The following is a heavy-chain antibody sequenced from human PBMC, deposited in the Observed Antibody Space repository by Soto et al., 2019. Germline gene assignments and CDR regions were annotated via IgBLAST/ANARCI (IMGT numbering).Heavy chain of an antibody. D-gene: IGHD6-19*01. Sequence: ASVKVSCKASPYTFTISALHLVRQSPGHRREWMGWINAGNGNTKYSQKFQGRVTITRDTSASTAYMELSSLGSEDTAVYYCAGEYAYSSGWCFDYWGQGTLVTVSS. V-gene: IGHV1-3*01. CDR2: INAGNGNT. J-gene: IGHJ4*02. CDR3: AGEYAYSSGWCFDY. CDR1: PYTFTISA.